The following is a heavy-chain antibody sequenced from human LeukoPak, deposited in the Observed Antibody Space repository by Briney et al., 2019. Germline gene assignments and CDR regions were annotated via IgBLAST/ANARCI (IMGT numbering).Heavy chain of an antibody. CDR1: GDSLSRYY. Sequence: SETLSLTCAVYGDSLSRYYWTWIRQPPGKGLEWLGEINPSGSPDYNPSLKSRVTISVDTSKNQFSLRLTSVTAADTAVYYCASVRHDPLEYYYYTDVWGKGTTVTVSS. CDR2: INPSGSP. J-gene: IGHJ6*03. CDR3: ASVRHDPLEYYYYTDV. V-gene: IGHV4-34*01. D-gene: IGHD2/OR15-2a*01.